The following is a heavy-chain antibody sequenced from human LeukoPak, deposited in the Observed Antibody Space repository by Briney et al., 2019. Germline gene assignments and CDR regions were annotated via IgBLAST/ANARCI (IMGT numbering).Heavy chain of an antibody. CDR3: ARNIYCGGDCYSDFIFGS. CDR1: GFTFSNYA. Sequence: PGGSLRLSCETSGFTFSNYAMHWVRQAPGKGLEWVAVISYDGRDEEYADSVGGRFSISRDRSKNTLYLQMNSLRAEDSALYYCARNIYCGGDCYSDFIFGSWGQGTLVTVSS. V-gene: IGHV3-30*04. CDR2: ISYDGRDE. J-gene: IGHJ4*02. D-gene: IGHD2-21*02.